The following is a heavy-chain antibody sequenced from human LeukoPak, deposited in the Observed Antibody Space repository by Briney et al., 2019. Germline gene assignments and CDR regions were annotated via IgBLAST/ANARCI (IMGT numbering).Heavy chain of an antibody. Sequence: SETLSLTCAVYGGSFSGYYWTWIRQPPGKGLEWIGEINHSGSTNYNPSLKSRVTISVDTSKNQFSLKLSSVTAADTAVYYCASAPEMATTGVYYFDYWGQGTLVTVSS. V-gene: IGHV4-34*01. D-gene: IGHD5-24*01. CDR2: INHSGST. J-gene: IGHJ4*02. CDR3: ASAPEMATTGVYYFDY. CDR1: GGSFSGYY.